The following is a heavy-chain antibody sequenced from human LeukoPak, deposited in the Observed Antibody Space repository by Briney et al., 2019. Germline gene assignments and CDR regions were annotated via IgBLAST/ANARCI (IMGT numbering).Heavy chain of an antibody. V-gene: IGHV4-39*07. J-gene: IGHJ4*02. CDR1: GGSISSSSYY. CDR3: ARDYCGGDCYLDY. CDR2: IYYSGST. Sequence: PSETLSLTCTVSGGSISSSSYYWGWIRQPPGKGLEWIGSIYYSGSTYYNPSLKSRVTISVDTSKNQFSLKLSSVTAADTAVYYCARDYCGGDCYLDYWGQGTLVTVSS. D-gene: IGHD2-21*02.